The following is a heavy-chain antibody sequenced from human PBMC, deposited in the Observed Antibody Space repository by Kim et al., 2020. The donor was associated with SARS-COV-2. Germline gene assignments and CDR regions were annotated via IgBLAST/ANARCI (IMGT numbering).Heavy chain of an antibody. J-gene: IGHJ6*03. CDR3: AKGTTSQPSPQAYYYYMDV. CDR1: GFTFSSYA. Sequence: GGSLRLSCAASGFTFSSYAMSWVRLAPGKGLEWVSTISGSGGSTYYADSVKGRFTISRDTSKNTLYVQMNSLRAEDTAVYHCAKGTTSQPSPQAYYYYMDVWGKGTTVTVSS. CDR2: ISGSGGST. V-gene: IGHV3-23*01.